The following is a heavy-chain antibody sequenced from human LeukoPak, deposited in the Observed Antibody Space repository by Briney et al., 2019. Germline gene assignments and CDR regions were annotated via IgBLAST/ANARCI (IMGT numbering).Heavy chain of an antibody. J-gene: IGHJ4*02. D-gene: IGHD3-3*01. CDR1: GGSFSGYY. V-gene: IGHV4-34*01. Sequence: SETLSLTCAVYGGSFSGYYWSWIRQPPGKGLEWIGEINHSGSTNYNPSLKSRVTISVDTSKNQFSLKLSSVTAADTAVYYCARDQYYDFWSGHPLPYYFDYWGQGTLATVSS. CDR3: ARDQYYDFWSGHPLPYYFDY. CDR2: INHSGST.